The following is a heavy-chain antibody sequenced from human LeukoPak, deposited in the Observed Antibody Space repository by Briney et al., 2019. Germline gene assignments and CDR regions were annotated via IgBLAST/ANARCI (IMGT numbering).Heavy chain of an antibody. CDR2: ISYDGSNK. V-gene: IGHV3-30-3*01. CDR3: ASDTQQRIVVVAATFDY. D-gene: IGHD2-15*01. CDR1: GFTFSSYA. Sequence: HTGGSLRLSCAASGFTFSSYAMSWVRQAPGKGLEWVAVISYDGSNKYYADSVKGRFTISRDNSKNTLYLQMNSLRAEDTAVYYCASDTQQRIVVVAATFDYWGQGTLVTVSS. J-gene: IGHJ4*02.